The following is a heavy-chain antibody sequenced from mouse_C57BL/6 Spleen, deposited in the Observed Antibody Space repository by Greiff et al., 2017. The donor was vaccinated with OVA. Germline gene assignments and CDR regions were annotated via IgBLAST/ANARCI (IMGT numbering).Heavy chain of an antibody. J-gene: IGHJ4*01. Sequence: QVQLQQSGPELVKPGASVKISCKASGYAFSSSWMNWVKQRPGKGLEWIGRIYPGDGDTNYNGKFKGKATLTADKSSSPAYMQLSSLTSEDSAVYFCAKLGDYAMDYWGQGTSVTVSS. CDR3: AKLGDYAMDY. D-gene: IGHD3-1*01. CDR1: GYAFSSSW. V-gene: IGHV1-82*01. CDR2: IYPGDGDT.